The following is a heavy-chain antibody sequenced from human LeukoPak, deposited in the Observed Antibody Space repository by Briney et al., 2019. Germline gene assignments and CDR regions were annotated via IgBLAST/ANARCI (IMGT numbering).Heavy chain of an antibody. J-gene: IGHJ3*02. Sequence: GASVKVSCKASGYTFTSYDINWVRQATGQGLEWMGWINPNSGGTNYAQKFQGRVTMTRDTSISTAYMELSSLRSEDTAVYYCALTYYYDSSGYRGAFDIWGQGTMVTVSS. CDR2: INPNSGGT. CDR1: GYTFTSYD. D-gene: IGHD3-22*01. V-gene: IGHV1-2*02. CDR3: ALTYYYDSSGYRGAFDI.